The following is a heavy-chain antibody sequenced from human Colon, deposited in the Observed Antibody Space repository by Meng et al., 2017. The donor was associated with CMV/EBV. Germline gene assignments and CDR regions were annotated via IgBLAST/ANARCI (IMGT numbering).Heavy chain of an antibody. CDR1: GFIFSNYS. V-gene: IGHV3-30*02. D-gene: IGHD3-3*02. CDR3: ATDHLWGMPN. CDR2: IRFDGSQQ. J-gene: IGHJ4*02. Sequence: QVRLLESGGGVVQPGGSLRLSCLTSGFIFSNYSMQWVRQSPGKGLEWVAHIRFDGSQQFYVQSVKGRFTVSRHDPKNTLYLQMNDLRPEDTGVYYCATDHLWGMPNWGRGTLVTVSS.